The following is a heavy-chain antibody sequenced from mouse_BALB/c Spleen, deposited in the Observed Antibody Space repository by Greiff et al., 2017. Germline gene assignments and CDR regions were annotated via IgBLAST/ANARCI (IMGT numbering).Heavy chain of an antibody. Sequence: EVQLQQSGAELVRSGASVKLSCTASGFNIKDYYMHWVKQRPEQGLEWIGWIDPENGDTEYAPKFQGKATMTADTSSNTAYLQLSSLTSEDTAVYYGNAERDPFAYWGQGTLVTVSA. CDR1: GFNIKDYY. V-gene: IGHV14-4*02. J-gene: IGHJ3*01. CDR2: IDPENGDT. CDR3: NAERDPFAY.